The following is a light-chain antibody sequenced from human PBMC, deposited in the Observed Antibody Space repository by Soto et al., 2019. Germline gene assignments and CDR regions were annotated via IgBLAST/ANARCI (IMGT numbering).Light chain of an antibody. V-gene: IGLV2-23*02. CDR2: EVT. CDR1: SSDVGSYDL. CDR3: CSYAGGSTYVV. J-gene: IGLJ2*01. Sequence: QSALTQPASVSGSPGQSITISCTGTSSDVGSYDLVSWYQQHPGKAPKLMIYEVTKRPSGVSNRFSGSKSGNAASLTISGLQAADESDYYCCSYAGGSTYVVFGGGTQLTVL.